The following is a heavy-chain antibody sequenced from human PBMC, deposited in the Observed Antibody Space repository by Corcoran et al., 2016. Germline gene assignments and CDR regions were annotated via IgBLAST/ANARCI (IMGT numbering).Heavy chain of an antibody. V-gene: IGHV4-39*07. Sequence: QLQLQESGPGLVKPSETLSLTCTVSGGSISSSSYYWGWIRQPPGTGLEWIGSIYYSGSTYYNPSLKSRVTISVDTSKNQFSLKWTSVTAADTAVEYWARDRGTGTNPRYYYYYGMDVWGQGTTVTVSS. CDR3: ARDRGTGTNPRYYYYYGMDV. CDR1: GGSISSSSYY. CDR2: IYYSGST. D-gene: IGHD1-7*01. J-gene: IGHJ6*02.